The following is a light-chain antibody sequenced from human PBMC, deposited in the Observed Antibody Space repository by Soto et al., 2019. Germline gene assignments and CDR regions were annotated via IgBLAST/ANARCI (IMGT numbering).Light chain of an antibody. CDR2: EVN. CDR1: SSDVGSYNR. V-gene: IGLV2-18*01. J-gene: IGLJ1*01. Sequence: QSVLTQPPSVSGSPGQSVTISCTGTSSDVGSYNRLSWYQQPPGTAPKLIMYEVNTRPSGVPDRFSGSKSGSTASLTISGLQAEDEADYYCRLYISGSNLGVFGTGTKVTVL. CDR3: RLYISGSNLGV.